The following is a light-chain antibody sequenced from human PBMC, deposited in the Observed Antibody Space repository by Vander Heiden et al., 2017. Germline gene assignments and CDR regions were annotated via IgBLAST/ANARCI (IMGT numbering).Light chain of an antibody. CDR1: QSVSSN. Sequence: EIVMTQSPATLSVSPGERATLSCRASQSVSSNLAWYQQKPGQVPRLLIYGASTRATDIPDRFSGGGSGTEFTLTISSLQSEDFAVYYCQQYNNWPLFTFGPGTKVDIK. J-gene: IGKJ3*01. V-gene: IGKV3-15*01. CDR2: GAS. CDR3: QQYNNWPLFT.